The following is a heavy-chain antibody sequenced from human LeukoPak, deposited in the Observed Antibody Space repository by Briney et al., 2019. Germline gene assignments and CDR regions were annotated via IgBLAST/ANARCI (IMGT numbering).Heavy chain of an antibody. J-gene: IGHJ4*01. Sequence: GGSLRLSCAASGFTFSSYWMHWVRQAPGKGLVWVSRINSDGSSTNYADSVKGRSTISRDNAKNTLYLQMNSLRAEDTAMYYCARAVYYSNYLGYWGQGTLVTVSS. CDR1: GFTFSSYW. V-gene: IGHV3-74*01. D-gene: IGHD3-10*01. CDR2: INSDGSST. CDR3: ARAVYYSNYLGY.